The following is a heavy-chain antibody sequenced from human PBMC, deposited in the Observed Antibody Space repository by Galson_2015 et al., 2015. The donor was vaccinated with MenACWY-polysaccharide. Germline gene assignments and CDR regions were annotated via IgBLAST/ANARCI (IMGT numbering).Heavy chain of an antibody. CDR2: ISGSGRTT. V-gene: IGHV3-23*01. CDR1: ELTFNSHW. J-gene: IGHJ4*02. Sequence: SLRLSCAASELTFNSHWMSWVRQAPGKGLEWVSAISGSGRTTYYADSVKGRFTISRDNSKNTLYLQLNSLRAEDTAVYYCAKDITTMVRGVTKIFEVVVWGQGTLVTVSS. D-gene: IGHD3-10*01. CDR3: AKDITTMVRGVTKIFEVVV.